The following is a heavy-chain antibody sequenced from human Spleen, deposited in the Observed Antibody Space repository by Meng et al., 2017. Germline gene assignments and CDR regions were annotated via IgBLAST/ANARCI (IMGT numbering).Heavy chain of an antibody. CDR2: ISRSSDYI. V-gene: IGHV3-21*01. J-gene: IGHJ4*02. CDR3: ASWSGSFGNS. D-gene: IGHD1-26*01. Sequence: GGPLRLSCAASGFTFSSYSMNWVRQAPGKGLEWVSSISRSSDYIFYADSVKGRFTISRDNAENSLYLQMNSLRAEDTAVYYCASWSGSFGNSWGQGTLVTVSS. CDR1: GFTFSSYS.